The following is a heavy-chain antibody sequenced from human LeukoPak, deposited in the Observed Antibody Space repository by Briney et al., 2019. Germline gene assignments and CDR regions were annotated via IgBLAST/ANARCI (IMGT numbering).Heavy chain of an antibody. CDR2: ISGSGGST. CDR3: AKVAKIVGATNGGYYFDY. J-gene: IGHJ4*02. V-gene: IGHV3-23*01. Sequence: PGGSLRLSCAASGFTFSSYAMSWARQAPGKGLEWVSAISGSGGSTYYADSVKGRFTISRDNSKNTLYLQMNSLRAEDTAVYYCAKVAKIVGATNGGYYFDYWGQGTLVTVSS. CDR1: GFTFSSYA. D-gene: IGHD1-26*01.